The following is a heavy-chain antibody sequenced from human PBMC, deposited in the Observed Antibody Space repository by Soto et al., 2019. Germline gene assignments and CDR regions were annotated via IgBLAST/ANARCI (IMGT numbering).Heavy chain of an antibody. CDR3: ATGGSRADY. D-gene: IGHD2-2*01. CDR2: IWDDGNNK. Sequence: QVQLVESGGGVVQPGRSLRLSCAASGFTFSNYDMHWVRQAPGKGLEWVAVIWDDGNNKYYADSVKGRFTISRDNSKNTLYLQLSSLRAEDTAVYYCATGGSRADYWGQGTLVTVSS. J-gene: IGHJ4*02. V-gene: IGHV3-33*01. CDR1: GFTFSNYD.